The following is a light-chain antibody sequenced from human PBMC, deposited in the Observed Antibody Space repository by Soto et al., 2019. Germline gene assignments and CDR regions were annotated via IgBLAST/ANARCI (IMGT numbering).Light chain of an antibody. CDR1: SSDVGGYNS. CDR3: SSYTSSSPHVV. J-gene: IGLJ2*01. V-gene: IGLV2-14*01. CDR2: DVS. Sequence: QSALTQPASVSGSPGQSITISCTGTSSDVGGYNSVSWYQQHPGKAPKLMIYDVSNRPSGVSNRFSGSKSGNTASLTISGLRAEDEADYYCSSYTSSSPHVVFGGGPKLTVL.